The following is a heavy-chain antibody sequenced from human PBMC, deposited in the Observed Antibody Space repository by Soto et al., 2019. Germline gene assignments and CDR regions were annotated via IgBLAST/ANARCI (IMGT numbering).Heavy chain of an antibody. CDR3: ARHYGDYNGGY. CDR2: IIPILGIA. CDR1: GGTFSSYT. V-gene: IGHV1-69*02. J-gene: IGHJ4*02. Sequence: QVQLVQSGAEVKKPGSSVKVSCKASGGTFSSYTISWVRQAPGQGLEWMGRIIPILGIANYAQKFQGRVTITADKSTSTAYMELSSLRSEDTGVYYCARHYGDYNGGYWGQGTLVTVSS. D-gene: IGHD4-17*01.